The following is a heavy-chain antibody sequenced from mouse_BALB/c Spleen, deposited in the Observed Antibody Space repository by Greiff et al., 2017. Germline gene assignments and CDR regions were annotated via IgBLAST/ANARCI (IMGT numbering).Heavy chain of an antibody. CDR1: GFNFSSYG. J-gene: IGHJ2*01. CDR3: ERVDYGSRGSFAY. Sequence: EVQLVESGGGLVQPGGSLKLSCAASGFNFSSYGMSWVRQTPDKRLELVATINRNGGSTYYPDSVKGRFTISRDNAKKTLYLQMSSLRSEDTAMYYCERVDYGSRGSFAYWGQGTTLTVSS. V-gene: IGHV5-6-3*01. CDR2: INRNGGST. D-gene: IGHD1-1*01.